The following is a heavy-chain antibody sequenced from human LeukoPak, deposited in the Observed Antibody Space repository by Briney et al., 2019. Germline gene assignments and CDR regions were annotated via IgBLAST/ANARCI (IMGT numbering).Heavy chain of an antibody. V-gene: IGHV3-30*02. D-gene: IGHD4-11*01. J-gene: IGHJ4*02. CDR3: AKGDYSNSPLHLDY. Sequence: PGGSLRLSCAASGFTFSSYGIHWVRQAPGKGLEWVAFIWYDGSYKYYADSVKGRLTISRDNSKNTVDLQMNSLRVEDTAVYYCAKGDYSNSPLHLDYGGQGTLVTVSS. CDR2: IWYDGSYK. CDR1: GFTFSSYG.